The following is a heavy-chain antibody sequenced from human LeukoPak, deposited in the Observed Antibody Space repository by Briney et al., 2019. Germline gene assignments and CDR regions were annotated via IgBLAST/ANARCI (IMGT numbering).Heavy chain of an antibody. J-gene: IGHJ5*02. D-gene: IGHD1-26*01. V-gene: IGHV4-39*01. Sequence: SETLSLTCTVSGGSISSSSYYWGWIRQPPGKGLEWIGSIYYSGSTYYNPSLKSRVTISVDTSKNQFSLKLSSVTAADTAVYYCARPGVGATLLGFDPWGQGTLVTVSS. CDR1: GGSISSSSYY. CDR2: IYYSGST. CDR3: ARPGVGATLLGFDP.